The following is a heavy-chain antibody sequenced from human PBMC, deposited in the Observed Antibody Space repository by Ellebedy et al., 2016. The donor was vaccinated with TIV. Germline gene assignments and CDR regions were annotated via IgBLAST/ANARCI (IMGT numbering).Heavy chain of an antibody. Sequence: PGGSLRLSCAASGFTFSSYGMHRVRQAPGKGLEWVAVIWYDGSNKYYADSVKGRFTISRDNSKNTLYLQMNSLRAEDTAVYYCARSIVGATDVVDYWGQGTLVTVSS. CDR1: GFTFSSYG. J-gene: IGHJ4*02. CDR3: ARSIVGATDVVDY. CDR2: IWYDGSNK. V-gene: IGHV3-33*01. D-gene: IGHD1-26*01.